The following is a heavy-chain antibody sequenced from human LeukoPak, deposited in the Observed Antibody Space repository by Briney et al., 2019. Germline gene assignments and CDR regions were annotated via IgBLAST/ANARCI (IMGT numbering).Heavy chain of an antibody. CDR1: GGSTSSGSYY. D-gene: IGHD3-3*01. V-gene: IGHV4-61*02. Sequence: SQTLSLTCTVSGGSTSSGSYYWSWIRQPAGKGLEWIGRIYTSGSTNYNPSLKSRVTISVDTSKNQFSLKLSSVTAADTAVYYCARENYDFWSGYFLGGSIDPWGQGTLVTVSS. CDR3: ARENYDFWSGYFLGGSIDP. J-gene: IGHJ5*02. CDR2: IYTSGST.